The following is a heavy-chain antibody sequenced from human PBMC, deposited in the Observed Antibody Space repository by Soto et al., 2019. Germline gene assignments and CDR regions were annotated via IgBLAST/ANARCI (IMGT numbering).Heavy chain of an antibody. Sequence: QAQLEQSGGEVKKPGSSVKVSCKAARVAFSKFIVTWVRQAPGLGLEWVGGIIPIFGTANYAQKFQGRVTITADESTSTSYMEVNNLRSEDTAVYYWAKVRYSSPMGYYYGMDVWGKGTTVTVSS. D-gene: IGHD6-19*01. CDR2: IIPIFGTA. J-gene: IGHJ6*04. V-gene: IGHV1-69*01. CDR1: RVAFSKFI. CDR3: AKVRYSSPMGYYYGMDV.